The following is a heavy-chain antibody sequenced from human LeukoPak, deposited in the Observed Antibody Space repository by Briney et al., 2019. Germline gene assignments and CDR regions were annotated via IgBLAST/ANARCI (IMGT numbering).Heavy chain of an antibody. CDR3: ARSLTGTNVDY. Sequence: GESLKISCKGSGYSFTSNWIGWGRHLPGKGLEWMGVIYPGASDARYSPSFQGQVTISADKSTSTAYLQWSSLKASDTAMYYCARSLTGTNVDYWGQGTLVTVSS. CDR1: GYSFTSNW. D-gene: IGHD1-7*01. J-gene: IGHJ4*02. V-gene: IGHV5-51*01. CDR2: IYPGASDA.